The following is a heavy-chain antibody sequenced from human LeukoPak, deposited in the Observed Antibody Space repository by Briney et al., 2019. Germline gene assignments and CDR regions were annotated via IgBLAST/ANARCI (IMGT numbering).Heavy chain of an antibody. CDR1: GGTFSSYA. Sequence: SVKVSCKASGGTFSSYAISWVRQAPGQGLEWMGRIIPILGIANYAQKFQGRVTITADKSTSTAYMELSSLRSEDTAVYYCAGAYSSSWYIWVYWGQGTLVTVSS. CDR2: IIPILGIA. CDR3: AGAYSSSWYIWVY. D-gene: IGHD6-13*01. J-gene: IGHJ4*02. V-gene: IGHV1-69*04.